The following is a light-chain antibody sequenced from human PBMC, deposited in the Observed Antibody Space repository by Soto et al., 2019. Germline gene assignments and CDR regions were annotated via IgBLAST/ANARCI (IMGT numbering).Light chain of an antibody. CDR2: DAS. J-gene: IGKJ1*01. CDR1: QSISSW. V-gene: IGKV1-5*01. CDR3: QQYNSYSPPA. Sequence: DIPMTQSPSTLSASVGDRVTITCRASQSISSWLAWYQQKPGKAPKLLIYDASSLESGVPSRFSGRGSGTELTLTISSLQPDDFATYYCQQYNSYSPPAFGQGTKVEIK.